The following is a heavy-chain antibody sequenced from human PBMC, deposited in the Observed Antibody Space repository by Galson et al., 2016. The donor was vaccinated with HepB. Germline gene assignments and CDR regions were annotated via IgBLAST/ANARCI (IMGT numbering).Heavy chain of an antibody. V-gene: IGHV1-24*01. CDR3: TTEARGFGDYVLDS. D-gene: IGHD4-17*01. J-gene: IGHJ4*02. CDR1: GSTLTELS. Sequence: SVKVSCKVSGSTLTELSMHWVRQAPGKGLEWMGGFDPEGGESISAQQFQGRVTMTADTSTATAYLELSSLRSEDTAVYYCTTEARGFGDYVLDSWGQGSLVTVSS. CDR2: FDPEGGES.